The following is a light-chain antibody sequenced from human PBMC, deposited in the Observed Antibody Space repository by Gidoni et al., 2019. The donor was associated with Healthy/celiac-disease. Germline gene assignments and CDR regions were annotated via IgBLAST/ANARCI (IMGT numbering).Light chain of an antibody. CDR1: QSVSSY. J-gene: IGKJ5*01. CDR3: QQRSNWPLIT. Sequence: EIVLTQSPATLSLSPGERATLSCRASQSVSSYLAWYQQNPGQAPRILIYDASNRATGIPARFSGSGSGTDFTLTISSLEPEDFAVYYCQQRSNWPLITFGQGTRLEIK. V-gene: IGKV3-11*01. CDR2: DAS.